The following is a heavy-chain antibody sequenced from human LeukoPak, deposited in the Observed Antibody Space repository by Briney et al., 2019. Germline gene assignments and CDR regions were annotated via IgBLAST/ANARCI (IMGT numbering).Heavy chain of an antibody. CDR2: IYHSGGT. V-gene: IGHV4-38-2*01. J-gene: IGHJ5*02. CDR1: GYSISSGYY. CDR3: ARKYSYTSSWLS. D-gene: IGHD6-13*01. Sequence: SETLSLTCAVSGYSISSGYYWGWIRQPPGKGLEWIGSIYHSGGTYYNPSLKSRVTISVDTSKNQFSLKLSSVTAADTAVYYCARKYSYTSSWLSWGQGTLVTVSS.